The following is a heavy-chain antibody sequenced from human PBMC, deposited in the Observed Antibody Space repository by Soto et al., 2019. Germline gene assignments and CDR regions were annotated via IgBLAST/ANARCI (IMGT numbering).Heavy chain of an antibody. Sequence: PGGSLRLSCAASGFIFSDSAMHWVRQASGKGLEWVGRIRSKANSYATVYAASVEGRFTMSRDDSKNMAYLQMNSLKTEDTAVFFCTSDYSNYYFGLDVWGKGTTVTVSS. CDR3: TSDYSNYYFGLDV. V-gene: IGHV3-73*01. J-gene: IGHJ6*04. D-gene: IGHD4-4*01. CDR1: GFIFSDSA. CDR2: IRSKANSYAT.